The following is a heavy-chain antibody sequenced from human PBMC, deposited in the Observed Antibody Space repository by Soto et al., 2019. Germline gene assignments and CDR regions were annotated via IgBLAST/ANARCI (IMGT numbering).Heavy chain of an antibody. V-gene: IGHV4-59*08. J-gene: IGHJ4*02. CDR1: GGSISHYY. CDR2: IYFSGST. Sequence: QVQLQESGPGLVKPSETLSLTCTVSGGSISHYYWSWIRQPPGKGLEWIGYIYFSGSTNYSPSLKSRVTLSVDTSKNQSSLKLSSVTAADTAVYYCARRYGGAVDYWGQGTLVTVSS. D-gene: IGHD3-10*01. CDR3: ARRYGGAVDY.